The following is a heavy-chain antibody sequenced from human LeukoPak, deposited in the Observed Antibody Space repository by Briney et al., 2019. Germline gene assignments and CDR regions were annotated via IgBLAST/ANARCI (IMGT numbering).Heavy chain of an antibody. J-gene: IGHJ6*03. V-gene: IGHV1-69*06. CDR2: IIPIFGTA. Sequence: SVKVSCKASGGTFSSYAISWVRQAPGQGLEWMGGIIPIFGTADYAQKFQGRVTITADKSTSTAYMELSSLRSEDTAVYYCAIAAAGTGYYYYMDVWGKGTTVTVSS. CDR3: AIAAAGTGYYYYMDV. CDR1: GGTFSSYA. D-gene: IGHD6-13*01.